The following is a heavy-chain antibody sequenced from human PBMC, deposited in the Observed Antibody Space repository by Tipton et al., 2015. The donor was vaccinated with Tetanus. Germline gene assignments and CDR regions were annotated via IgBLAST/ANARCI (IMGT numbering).Heavy chain of an antibody. CDR1: GFTSESHY. D-gene: IGHD3-22*01. Sequence: SLRLSCAASGFTSESHYMHWVRQTPGKGLVWISRINPDGRRTNYADSVKGRFTISRDHAKNTVYLQMNSLRAEDTAVYYCARDRYFYDPIPDLWGQGTLVTVSS. J-gene: IGHJ5*02. CDR2: INPDGRRT. CDR3: ARDRYFYDPIPDL. V-gene: IGHV3-74*01.